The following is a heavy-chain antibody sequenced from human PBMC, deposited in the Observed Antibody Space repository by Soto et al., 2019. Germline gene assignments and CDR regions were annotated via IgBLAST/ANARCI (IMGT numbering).Heavy chain of an antibody. CDR2: IYHSGSH. V-gene: IGHV4-30-4*01. Sequence: SETLSLTCTVSGGSINTGDFYWSWIRQPPGQGLEWIGNIYHSGSHSYTPSLKSRPTISIDPSNNQFSLTLTSVTAADTAVYYCAREKRVAPINMVRGRIFQTQSNWFDSWGQGILVTVSS. D-gene: IGHD3-10*01. CDR3: AREKRVAPINMVRGRIFQTQSNWFDS. J-gene: IGHJ5*01. CDR1: GGSINTGDFY.